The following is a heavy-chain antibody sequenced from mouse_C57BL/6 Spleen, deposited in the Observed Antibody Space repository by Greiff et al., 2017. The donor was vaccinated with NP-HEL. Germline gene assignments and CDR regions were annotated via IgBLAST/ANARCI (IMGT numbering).Heavy chain of an antibody. CDR3: ARVEDITTVVERYFDV. V-gene: IGHV1-64*01. Sequence: VKLQQPGAELVKPGASVKLSCKASGYTFTSYWMHWVKQRPGQGLEWIGMIHPNSGSTNYNEKFKSKATLTVDKSSSTAYMQLSSLTSEDSAVYYCARVEDITTVVERYFDVWGTGTTVTVSS. CDR2: IHPNSGST. CDR1: GYTFTSYW. D-gene: IGHD1-1*01. J-gene: IGHJ1*03.